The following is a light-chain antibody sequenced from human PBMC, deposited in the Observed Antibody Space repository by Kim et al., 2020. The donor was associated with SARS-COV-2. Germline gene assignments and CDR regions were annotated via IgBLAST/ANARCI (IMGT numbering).Light chain of an antibody. CDR2: DAS. CDR3: QQYYSYWYS. J-gene: IGKJ2*01. Sequence: ASLASRVPTTCRVSQNLESWLAWYQHKPGQPPKLLISDASSLQSGVPSRFSGNGSGTEFTLTIGNLQPDDFATYYCQQYYSYWYSFGQGTKLEI. V-gene: IGKV1-5*01. CDR1: QNLESW.